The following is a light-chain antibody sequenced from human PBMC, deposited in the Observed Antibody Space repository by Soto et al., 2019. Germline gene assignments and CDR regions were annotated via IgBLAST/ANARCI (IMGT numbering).Light chain of an antibody. J-gene: IGKJ1*01. CDR3: QQYCSSPWT. CDR1: QSGLYSSSNKNY. CDR2: WAS. Sequence: DIVMTQSPDSLAVSLGETATINCRSSQSGLYSSSNKNYLAWYQQKPGQPPKLLIYWASTRESGVPARFSGSGSGTDFTLTISSLRAEDVAVYYCQQYCSSPWTFGQGTKVEIK. V-gene: IGKV4-1*01.